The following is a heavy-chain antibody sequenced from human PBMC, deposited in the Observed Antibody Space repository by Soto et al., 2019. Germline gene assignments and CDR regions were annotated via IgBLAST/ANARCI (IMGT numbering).Heavy chain of an antibody. CDR3: ATGEYYYDSSGYYRYGMDV. Sequence: AASVKVSCKASGGTFSSYAISWVRQAPGQGLEWMGGIIPIFGTANYAQKFQGRVTITADESTSTAYMELSSLRSEDTAVYYCATGEYYYDSSGYYRYGMDVWGQGTTVTVSS. CDR2: IIPIFGTA. V-gene: IGHV1-69*13. D-gene: IGHD3-22*01. J-gene: IGHJ6*02. CDR1: GGTFSSYA.